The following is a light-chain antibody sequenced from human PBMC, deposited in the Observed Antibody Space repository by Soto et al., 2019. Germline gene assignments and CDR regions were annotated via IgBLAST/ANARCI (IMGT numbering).Light chain of an antibody. CDR2: DAS. J-gene: IGKJ4*01. Sequence: DIQMTQSPSTLSASVGDRVTIACRASQSISGYLAWYQRKPGKAPKLLIYDASNLETGVPSRFSGSGSGTEFTLTINSLKTDDFATYYFQQYSAYPLTFGGGTKVEIK. CDR1: QSISGY. CDR3: QQYSAYPLT. V-gene: IGKV1-5*01.